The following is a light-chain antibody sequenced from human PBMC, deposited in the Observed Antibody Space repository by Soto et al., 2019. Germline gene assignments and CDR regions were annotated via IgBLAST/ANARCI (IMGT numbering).Light chain of an antibody. CDR2: DSS. V-gene: IGKV1-33*01. CDR3: QQYDTLPLT. J-gene: IGKJ5*01. CDR1: QDITNY. Sequence: DIQMTQSPSSLSASVGDRVTIICQASQDITNYLNWYQQKPGKAPNLLIHDSSNLETGVPSRFSGIGTGTYFSFTISSLQPEDIATYYCQQYDTLPLTFGQGTRLEIK.